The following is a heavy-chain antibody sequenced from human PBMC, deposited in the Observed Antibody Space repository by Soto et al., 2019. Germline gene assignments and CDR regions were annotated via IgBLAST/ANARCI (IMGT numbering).Heavy chain of an antibody. D-gene: IGHD4-17*01. V-gene: IGHV3-21*01. CDR3: AREGDDYGDYKRAFDI. J-gene: IGHJ3*02. CDR2: ISTTSSYI. CDR1: GFTFRSYS. Sequence: EVQLVESGGGLVKPGGSLRLSCEASGFTFRSYSMNWVRQAPGKGLEWVSSISTTSSYIYYGDSVKGRCTISRDNAKNSLFLQMNSLRAEDTAIYYCAREGDDYGDYKRAFDIWGQGTTVTVSS.